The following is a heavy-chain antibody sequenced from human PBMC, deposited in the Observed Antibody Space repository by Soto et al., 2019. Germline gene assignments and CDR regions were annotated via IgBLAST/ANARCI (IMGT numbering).Heavy chain of an antibody. CDR2: IYYSGST. J-gene: IGHJ6*02. V-gene: IGHV4-39*01. CDR3: AVRDFFYGMDV. Sequence: TLSLTCTVSVGAISSSIDYWGWIRQPPGKGLEWIGSIYYSGSTYYNPSLKSRVTISVDTSKNQFSLKLSSVTAADTAVYYCAVRDFFYGMDVWGQGTTVTVSS. D-gene: IGHD3-3*01. CDR1: VGAISSSIDY.